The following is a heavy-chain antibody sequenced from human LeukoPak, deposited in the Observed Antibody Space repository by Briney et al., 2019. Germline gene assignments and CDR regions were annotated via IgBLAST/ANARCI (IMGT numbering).Heavy chain of an antibody. D-gene: IGHD3-3*01. Sequence: ASVKVSCKASGYTFTSYDINWVRQATGQGLEWMGWMNPNSGNTGYAQKFQGRVTMTRSTSISTAYMELSSLRSEDTAVYYCARGSVTRNYDFWSGYYLNWFDPWGQGTLVTVSS. CDR1: GYTFTSYD. CDR3: ARGSVTRNYDFWSGYYLNWFDP. J-gene: IGHJ5*02. CDR2: MNPNSGNT. V-gene: IGHV1-8*01.